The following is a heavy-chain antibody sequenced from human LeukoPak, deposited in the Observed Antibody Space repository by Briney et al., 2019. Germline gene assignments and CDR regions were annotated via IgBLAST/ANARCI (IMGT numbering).Heavy chain of an antibody. D-gene: IGHD5-12*01. V-gene: IGHV3-21*04. CDR3: ARAGYGGYNNVFDI. Sequence: PGGSLRLSCAASGFTFSSYSMNWVRQAPGKGLEWVSSISSSSSYIYYADSVKGRFTISRDNAKNSLYLQMNSLRAEDTAVYYCARAGYGGYNNVFDIWGQGTMVTVSS. J-gene: IGHJ3*02. CDR1: GFTFSSYS. CDR2: ISSSSSYI.